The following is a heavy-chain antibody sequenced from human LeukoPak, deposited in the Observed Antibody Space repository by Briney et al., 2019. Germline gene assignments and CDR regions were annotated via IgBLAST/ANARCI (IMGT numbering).Heavy chain of an antibody. CDR1: GGSISSGDYF. V-gene: IGHV4-30-4*01. Sequence: SETLSLTCTVSGGSISSGDYFWSWIRQPPGKGLEWIGYMHYTGSTYFNPSLKSRVSTSVDTSKNQFSLKLSSVTAADTAVYYCGRRGVVAKYCSSSYYYYYYMDVWGKGTTVTVSS. D-gene: IGHD6-6*01. J-gene: IGHJ6*03. CDR3: GRRGVVAKYCSSSYYYYYYMDV. CDR2: MHYTGST.